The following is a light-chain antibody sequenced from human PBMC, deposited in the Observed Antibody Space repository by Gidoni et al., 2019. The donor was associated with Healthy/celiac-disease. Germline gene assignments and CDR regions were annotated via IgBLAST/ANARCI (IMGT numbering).Light chain of an antibody. CDR1: QSVSSSY. CDR3: QQYGSSPPST. V-gene: IGKV3-20*01. CDR2: GAS. J-gene: IGKJ2*01. Sequence: EIVLTQSPGTLSLSPGERATLSCRASQSVSSSYLAWYQQKPGQAPRLRIYGASSRATGIPDRFSGSGSGTDFTLTISRLEPEDFAVYYCQQYGSSPPSTFXQXTKLEI.